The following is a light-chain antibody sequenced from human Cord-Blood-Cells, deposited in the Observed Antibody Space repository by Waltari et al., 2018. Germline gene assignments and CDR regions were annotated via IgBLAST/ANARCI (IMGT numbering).Light chain of an antibody. CDR1: SSDVGGYNY. CDR2: DVS. CDR3: SSYTSSSTLV. Sequence: QSALTQPASVSGSPGQSITISCTGTSSDVGGYNYGSWYQQHPGKAPKPMIYDVSNRPSGVSNRFSGSKSGNTASLTISGLQAEDEADYYCSSYTSSSTLVFGGGTKLTVL. J-gene: IGLJ2*01. V-gene: IGLV2-14*01.